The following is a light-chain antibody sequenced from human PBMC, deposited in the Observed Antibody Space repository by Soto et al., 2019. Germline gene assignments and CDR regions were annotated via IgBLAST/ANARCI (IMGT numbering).Light chain of an antibody. CDR1: ASDVGGYKY. J-gene: IGLJ1*01. CDR3: SSDAGGINLEV. CDR2: EVN. V-gene: IGLV2-8*01. Sequence: QSVRPQRPDASGSQGQSVTSSCTGAASDVGGYKYVSWYQQHPGKAPQLMIYEVNKRPSGVPDRFSGSKSGNTASLTVSGLQAEDEADYYCSSDAGGINLEVFGTGTKVTVL.